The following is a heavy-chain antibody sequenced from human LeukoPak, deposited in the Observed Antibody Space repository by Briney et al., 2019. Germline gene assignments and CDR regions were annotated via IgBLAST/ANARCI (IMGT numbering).Heavy chain of an antibody. V-gene: IGHV4-34*01. CDR3: ARVSGSVTTINFDP. D-gene: IGHD4-17*01. J-gene: IGHJ5*02. CDR1: GGSFSGYY. CDR2: INHSGST. Sequence: PSETLSLTCAVYGGSFSGYYWSWIRQPPGKGLEWIGEINHSGSTNYNPSLKSRVTISVDTSKNQFSLKLSSVTAADTAVYYCARVSGSVTTINFDPWGQGTLVTVSS.